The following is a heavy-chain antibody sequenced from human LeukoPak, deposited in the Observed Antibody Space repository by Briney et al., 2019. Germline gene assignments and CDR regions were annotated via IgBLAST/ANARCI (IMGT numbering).Heavy chain of an antibody. Sequence: GGSLRLSCAASGFTLSDYYMSWIRQAPGKGLEWVSYISSSGSTIYYADSVKGRFTISRDNAKNSLYLQMNSLRAEDTAVYYCARDEYDGGSSWYDYWGQGTLVTVSS. CDR3: ARDEYDGGSSWYDY. CDR1: GFTLSDYY. CDR2: ISSSGSTI. D-gene: IGHD6-13*01. J-gene: IGHJ4*02. V-gene: IGHV3-11*01.